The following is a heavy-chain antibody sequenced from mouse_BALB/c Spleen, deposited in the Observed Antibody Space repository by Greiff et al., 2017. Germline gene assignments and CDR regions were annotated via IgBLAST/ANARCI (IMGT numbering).Heavy chain of an antibody. V-gene: IGHV1-4*01. J-gene: IGHJ4*01. D-gene: IGHD1-1*01. CDR2: INPSSGYT. CDR1: GYTFTSYT. Sequence: QVQLKESGAELARPGASVKMSCKASGYTFTSYTMHWVKQRPGQGLEWIGYINPSSGYTNYNQKFKDKATLTADKSSSTAYMQLSSLTSEDSAVYYCARPGSSHYAMDYWGQGTSVTVSS. CDR3: ARPGSSHYAMDY.